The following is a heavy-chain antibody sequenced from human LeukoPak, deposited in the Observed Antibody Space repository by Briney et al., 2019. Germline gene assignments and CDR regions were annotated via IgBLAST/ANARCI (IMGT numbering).Heavy chain of an antibody. CDR1: GFTFSSYS. J-gene: IGHJ4*01. CDR2: ISSSSSYI. CDR3: ARGISYYDILTGYQVGAYYFDY. V-gene: IGHV3-21*01. Sequence: GGSLRLSCAASGFTFSSYSMNWVRQAPGKGLEWVSSISSSSSYIYYADSVKGRFTISRDNAKNSLYLQMNSLRAEDTAVYYCARGISYYDILTGYQVGAYYFDYWGQEPWSPSPQ. D-gene: IGHD3-9*01.